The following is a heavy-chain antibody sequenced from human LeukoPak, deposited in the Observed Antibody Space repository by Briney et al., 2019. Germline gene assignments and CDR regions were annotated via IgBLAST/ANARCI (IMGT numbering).Heavy chain of an antibody. Sequence: GGSLRLSCAASGFTFSSSAMSWVRQAPGKGLEWVSAITGSGDNTYYADSVQGRFTISRDNSKNTLHLQLNSLRVEDTAVYYCVKGGQCGSSSCYYYTGMDVWGQGTTVTVSS. CDR3: VKGGQCGSSSCYYYTGMDV. CDR2: ITGSGDNT. V-gene: IGHV3-23*01. CDR1: GFTFSSSA. D-gene: IGHD2-2*03. J-gene: IGHJ6*02.